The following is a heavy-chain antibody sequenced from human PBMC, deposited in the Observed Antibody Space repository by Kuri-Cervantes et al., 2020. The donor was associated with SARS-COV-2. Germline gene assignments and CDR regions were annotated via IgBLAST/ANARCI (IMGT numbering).Heavy chain of an antibody. D-gene: IGHD3-22*01. CDR3: ARERSLGTKIVVVVIDH. V-gene: IGHV4-59*10. CDR2: IYSDGAT. Sequence: GSLRLSCAVYGGSFSGYYWSWIRQPAGRRLEWLGRIYSDGATNYNPSLQNQVTMSVDTSKNQFSLNLTSVTAADTAIYYCARERSLGTKIVVVVIDHWGQGTPVTVSS. CDR1: GGSFSGYY. J-gene: IGHJ5*02.